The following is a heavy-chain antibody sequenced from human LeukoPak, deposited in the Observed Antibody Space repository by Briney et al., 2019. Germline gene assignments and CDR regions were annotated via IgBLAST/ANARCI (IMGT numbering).Heavy chain of an antibody. CDR1: GFPFSSYA. J-gene: IGHJ4*02. V-gene: IGHV3-23*01. CDR3: VRSLDY. Sequence: GGSLRLSCAASGFPFSSYAMNWVRQAPGEGLEWVSVIAGSDGFTQYADSVKGRFTISRDNSKNTVYLQMNRLRVEDTALYYCVRSLDYWGQGTLVTVSS. CDR2: IAGSDGFT.